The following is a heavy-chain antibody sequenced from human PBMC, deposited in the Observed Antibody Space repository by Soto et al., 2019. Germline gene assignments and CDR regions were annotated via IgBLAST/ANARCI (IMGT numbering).Heavy chain of an antibody. CDR1: GFTFSNYA. V-gene: IGHV3-23*01. CDR3: AKDEIAVPEAYSSCGLDV. D-gene: IGHD6-19*01. CDR2: LSGSGGST. Sequence: PGGSLRLSCAASGFTFSNYAMNWVRQAPGRGLEWVSALSGSGGSTYYADSVKGRFTISRDNYKNTLYLQMNNLRAEDTAVYYCAKDEIAVPEAYSSCGLDVWGQGPTLTVSS. J-gene: IGHJ6*02.